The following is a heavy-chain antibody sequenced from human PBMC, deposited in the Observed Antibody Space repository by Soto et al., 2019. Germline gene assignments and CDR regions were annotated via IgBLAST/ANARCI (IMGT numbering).Heavy chain of an antibody. D-gene: IGHD3-9*01. CDR3: ANWGNYDILTGYYYYGMDV. CDR1: GFTFSSYA. Sequence: GGSLRLSCAASGFTFSSYAMSWVRQAPGKGLEWVSAISGSGGSTYYADSVKDRFTISRDNSKNTLYLQMNSLRAEDTAVYYCANWGNYDILTGYYYYGMDVWGQGTTVTVSS. V-gene: IGHV3-23*01. J-gene: IGHJ6*02. CDR2: ISGSGGST.